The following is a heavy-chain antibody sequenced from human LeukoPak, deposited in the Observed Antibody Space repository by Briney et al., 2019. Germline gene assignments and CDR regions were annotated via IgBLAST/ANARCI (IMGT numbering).Heavy chain of an antibody. CDR1: GGSISSSSYY. Sequence: PSETLSLTCTVSGGSISSSSYYWGWIRQPPGKGLEWIGSIYYSGSTYYNPSLKSRVTISVDTSKNQFSLKLSSVTAADTAVYYCARGTNLTVDCSIDYWGQGTLVTVSS. V-gene: IGHV4-39*01. CDR2: IYYSGST. D-gene: IGHD4-23*01. CDR3: ARGTNLTVDCSIDY. J-gene: IGHJ4*02.